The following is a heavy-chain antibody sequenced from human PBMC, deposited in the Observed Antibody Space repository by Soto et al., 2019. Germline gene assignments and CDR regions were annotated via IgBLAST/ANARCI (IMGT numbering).Heavy chain of an antibody. Sequence: VASVKVSCKASGYTFTNYGISWVRQATGQGLEWLGWVSAYNFKTDYAQKVQGRVTMTADPSTNTAYMELRSLRSDDTAVYFCARLRSYYFYMDVWGKGTTVTVSS. V-gene: IGHV1-18*01. J-gene: IGHJ6*03. CDR2: VSAYNFKT. CDR1: GYTFTNYG. CDR3: ARLRSYYFYMDV.